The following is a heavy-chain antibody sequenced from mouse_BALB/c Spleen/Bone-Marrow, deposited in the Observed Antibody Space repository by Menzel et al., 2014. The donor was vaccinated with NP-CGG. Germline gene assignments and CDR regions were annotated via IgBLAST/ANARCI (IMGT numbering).Heavy chain of an antibody. CDR2: IWTGGGT. CDR3: VRDHPHYYGSSPYAMDY. CDR1: GFSLTSYD. J-gene: IGHJ4*01. V-gene: IGHV2-9-2*01. Sequence: VQRVESGPGLVAPSQRLSITCTVSGFSLTSYDISWIRQPPGKGLEWLGVIWTGGGTNYNSAFMSRLSISKDNSKSQVFLKMNSLQTDDAAIYYCVRDHPHYYGSSPYAMDYWGQGTSVTVSS. D-gene: IGHD1-1*01.